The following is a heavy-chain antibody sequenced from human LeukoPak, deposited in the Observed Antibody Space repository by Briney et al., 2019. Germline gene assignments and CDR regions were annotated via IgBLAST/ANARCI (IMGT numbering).Heavy chain of an antibody. D-gene: IGHD7-27*01. CDR2: INHSGST. Sequence: SETLSLTCAVYGGSFSGYYWSWIRQPPGKGLEWIGEINHSGSTNYNPSLKSRVTISVDTSKNQFSLKLSSVTAADTAVHYCARVGSPWGSSDAFDIWGQGTMVTVSS. V-gene: IGHV4-34*01. J-gene: IGHJ3*02. CDR3: ARVGSPWGSSDAFDI. CDR1: GGSFSGYY.